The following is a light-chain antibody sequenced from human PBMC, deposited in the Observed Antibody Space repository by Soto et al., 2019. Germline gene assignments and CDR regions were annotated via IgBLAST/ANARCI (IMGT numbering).Light chain of an antibody. CDR2: AAS. V-gene: IGKV1-39*01. CDR1: QSISSY. Sequence: DIQMTQSPSSLSASVGDRVTITCRASQSISSYLNWYQQKPGKAPKLLIYAASSLQSVVPSMFSGIGSVTDFSLTIISLQPADVATYYCQQISETTWTFGQGTKVEIK. J-gene: IGKJ1*01. CDR3: QQISETTWT.